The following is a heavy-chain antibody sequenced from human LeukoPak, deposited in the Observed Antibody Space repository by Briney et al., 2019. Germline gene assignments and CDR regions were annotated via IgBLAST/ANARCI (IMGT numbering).Heavy chain of an antibody. CDR2: ISYDGSNE. V-gene: IGHV3-30-3*01. CDR3: ARVGYYASGPFSYFDY. CDR1: GFTFSGYA. D-gene: IGHD3-10*01. Sequence: GRSLRLSCAASGFTFSGYAMHWVRQAPGKGLEWVAVISYDGSNEYYADSVKGRFTNSRDNSKNTLYLQMNSLSVEDTAVYYCARVGYYASGPFSYFDYWGQGTLVTVSS. J-gene: IGHJ4*02.